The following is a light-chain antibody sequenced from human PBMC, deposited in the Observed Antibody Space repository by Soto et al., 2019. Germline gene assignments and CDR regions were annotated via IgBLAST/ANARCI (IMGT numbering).Light chain of an antibody. CDR3: QQYVTSPWS. Sequence: EIVLTQSPGTLSLSPGERATLSCRASQSVSSSFLAWYQQKPGQAPRLLIYGASNRATGIPDRFSGSGSGTDFTLTISRLEPEDYAVYYCQQYVTSPWSFGQGTQLAIE. V-gene: IGKV3-20*01. CDR2: GAS. CDR1: QSVSSSF. J-gene: IGKJ1*01.